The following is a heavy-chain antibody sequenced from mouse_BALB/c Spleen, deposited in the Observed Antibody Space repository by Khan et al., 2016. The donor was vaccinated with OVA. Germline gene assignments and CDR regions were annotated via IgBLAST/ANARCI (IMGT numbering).Heavy chain of an antibody. J-gene: IGHJ4*01. CDR1: GYSITSGYS. D-gene: IGHD2-1*01. Sequence: EVQLQESGPDLVKPSQSLSLTCTVTGYSITSGYSWHWIRQFPGNKLEWMGYIYHSRTINSTPSLKSRFSITRDTSKNLFFLQLNSVTTEDTATYYCARDGNYRDYWGQGTSVTVSS. CDR3: ARDGNYRDY. V-gene: IGHV3-1*02. CDR2: IYHSRTI.